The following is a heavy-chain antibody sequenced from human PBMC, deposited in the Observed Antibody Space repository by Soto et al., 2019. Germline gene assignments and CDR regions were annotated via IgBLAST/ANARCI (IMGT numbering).Heavy chain of an antibody. CDR1: GYTFTSYG. Sequence: GASVKVSCKASGYTFTSYGISWVRQAPGQGLEWMGWISAYNGNTNYAQKLQGRVTMTTDTSTSTAYMELRSLRSDDTAVYYCARDYPSGSYHVNFDYWGQGTLVTAPQ. V-gene: IGHV1-18*01. J-gene: IGHJ4*02. CDR2: ISAYNGNT. CDR3: ARDYPSGSYHVNFDY. D-gene: IGHD1-26*01.